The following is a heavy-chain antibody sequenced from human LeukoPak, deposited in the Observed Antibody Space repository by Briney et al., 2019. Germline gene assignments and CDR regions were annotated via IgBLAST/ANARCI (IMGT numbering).Heavy chain of an antibody. Sequence: PGGSLRLSCTASGFTFGDYAMSWVRQVPGKGLEWVGFIRSKAYGGTTEYAASVKGRFTISRDDSKSIAYLQMNSLKTEDTAVYYCTTGIAVAGTGYWGQGTLVTVSS. D-gene: IGHD6-19*01. J-gene: IGHJ4*02. CDR1: GFTFGDYA. CDR3: TTGIAVAGTGY. CDR2: IRSKAYGGTT. V-gene: IGHV3-49*04.